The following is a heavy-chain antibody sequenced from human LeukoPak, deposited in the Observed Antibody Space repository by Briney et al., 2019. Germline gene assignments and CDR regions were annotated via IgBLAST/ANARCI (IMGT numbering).Heavy chain of an antibody. J-gene: IGHJ4*02. Sequence: GGSLRPSCAASGFTFRNYWMGWVRQAPGKGLEWVANTKPDGSAEYYADSVRGRFTTSRDNANNLLYLQMNRLRAEDTAVYYCAREGGLNTNFDYWAREPWSPSPQ. CDR2: TKPDGSAE. D-gene: IGHD5-12*01. CDR1: GFTFRNYW. CDR3: AREGGLNTNFDY. V-gene: IGHV3-7*01.